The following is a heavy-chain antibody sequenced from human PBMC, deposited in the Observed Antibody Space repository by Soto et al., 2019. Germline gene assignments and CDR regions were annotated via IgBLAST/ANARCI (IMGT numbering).Heavy chain of an antibody. CDR2: INSDGSST. Sequence: GGSPRLSCAASGFTFSSYWIHWVRQAPGKGLVWVSRINSDGSSTTYADSVKGRFTISRDNAKNTLYLQMTSLRAEDTAVYYCARVSREVVPAAIDYWGQGTLVTVSS. V-gene: IGHV3-74*01. J-gene: IGHJ4*02. CDR1: GFTFSSYW. CDR3: ARVSREVVPAAIDY. D-gene: IGHD2-2*01.